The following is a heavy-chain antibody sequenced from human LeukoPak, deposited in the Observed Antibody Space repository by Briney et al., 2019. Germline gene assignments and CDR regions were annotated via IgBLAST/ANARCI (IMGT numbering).Heavy chain of an antibody. CDR1: GFTFSSYA. CDR2: ISYDGSNK. J-gene: IGHJ4*02. D-gene: IGHD3-16*01. Sequence: GGSLSLSCAASGFTFSSYAMHWVRQAPGKGLEWVAVISYDGSNKYYADSVKGRFTISRDNSKNTLYLQMNSLRAEDTAVYYCARDHVTLDYWGQGTLVTVSS. V-gene: IGHV3-30-3*01. CDR3: ARDHVTLDY.